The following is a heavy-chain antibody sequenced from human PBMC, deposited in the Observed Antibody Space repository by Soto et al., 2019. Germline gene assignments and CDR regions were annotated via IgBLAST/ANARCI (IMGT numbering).Heavy chain of an antibody. J-gene: IGHJ6*02. Sequence: VGSLRLSCAASGFTFSSYAMHWVRQAPGKGLEWVAVISYDGSNKYYADSVKGRFTISRDNSKNTLYLQMNSLRAEDTAVYYCARVAVVGDYYYYYGMDVWGQGTTVTVSS. CDR1: GFTFSSYA. CDR2: ISYDGSNK. V-gene: IGHV3-30-3*01. CDR3: ARVAVVGDYYYYYGMDV. D-gene: IGHD2-2*01.